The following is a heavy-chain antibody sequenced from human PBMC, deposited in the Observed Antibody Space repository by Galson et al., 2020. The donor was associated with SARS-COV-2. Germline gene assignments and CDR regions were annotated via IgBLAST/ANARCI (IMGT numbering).Heavy chain of an antibody. CDR2: ISSDGGST. V-gene: IGHV3-64D*06. Sequence: GESLKISCLASGFTFTTYAMHWVRQAPGKGLEYVSGISSDGGSTYYADSVKGRFTISRDNSKNTLYLQLSSVRAEDTAVYYCVKSYDSGGYKEFGSWGQGTLVTVSS. CDR3: VKSYDSGGYKEFGS. D-gene: IGHD3-22*01. CDR1: GFTFTTYA. J-gene: IGHJ5*01.